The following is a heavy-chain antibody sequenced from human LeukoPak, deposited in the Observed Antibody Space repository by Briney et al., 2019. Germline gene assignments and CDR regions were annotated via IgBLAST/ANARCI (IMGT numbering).Heavy chain of an antibody. J-gene: IGHJ2*01. V-gene: IGHV4-4*07. Sequence: PSETLSLTCTVSGDSMRSFYWSFIRQPAGKGLECIGRIHTSGTTWYNASLKSRVAISVDTSKNQFSLKLSSVTAADTAVYYCARQKIGFYWYFDLWGRGTLVTVSS. CDR3: ARQKIGFYWYFDL. D-gene: IGHD6-25*01. CDR1: GDSMRSFY. CDR2: IHTSGTT.